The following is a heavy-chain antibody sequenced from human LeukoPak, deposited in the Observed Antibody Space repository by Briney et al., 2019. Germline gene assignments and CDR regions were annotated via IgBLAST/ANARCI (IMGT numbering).Heavy chain of an antibody. CDR3: AREQKFGAGFDY. V-gene: IGHV3-21*01. CDR2: ISSDSTYI. D-gene: IGHD3-10*01. CDR1: GFTFSISA. Sequence: GGSLRLSCRASGFTFSISALHWVRQAPGKGLEWVSSISSDSTYIYYTDSVKGRFTISRDNAKNSLYLQMNSLRAEDTAVYYCAREQKFGAGFDYWGQGTLVTVSS. J-gene: IGHJ4*02.